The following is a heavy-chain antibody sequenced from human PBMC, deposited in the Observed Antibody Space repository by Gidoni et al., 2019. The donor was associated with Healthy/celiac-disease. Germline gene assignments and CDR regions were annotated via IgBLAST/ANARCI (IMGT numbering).Heavy chain of an antibody. J-gene: IGHJ3*02. D-gene: IGHD6-13*01. CDR3: ARDVGIAAEQDAFDI. Sequence: QVQLVESGGGVVQPGRSLRLSCAASGFTFSSYGMHWVRQAPGKGLEWVAVIWYDGSNKYYADSVKGRFTISRDNSKNTLYLQMNSLRAEDTAVYYCARDVGIAAEQDAFDIWGQGTMVTVSS. CDR2: IWYDGSNK. V-gene: IGHV3-33*01. CDR1: GFTFSSYG.